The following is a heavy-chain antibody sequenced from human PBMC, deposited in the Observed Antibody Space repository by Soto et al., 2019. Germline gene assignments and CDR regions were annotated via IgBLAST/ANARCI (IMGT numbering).Heavy chain of an antibody. Sequence: VQLVESGGDLVQPGRSLRLSCAASGFSFGDYAMHWVRQAPGKGLEWVSGISWKSASIGYADSVKGRFTISRDNAKNLLFLQMNSLSTEDTALYHCAKSRGGTANGLDVWGQGTTVTVSS. CDR2: ISWKSASI. CDR3: AKSRGGTANGLDV. CDR1: GFSFGDYA. V-gene: IGHV3-9*01. D-gene: IGHD2-15*01. J-gene: IGHJ6*02.